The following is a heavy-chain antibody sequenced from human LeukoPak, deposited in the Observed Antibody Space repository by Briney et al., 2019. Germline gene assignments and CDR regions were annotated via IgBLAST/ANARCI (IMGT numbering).Heavy chain of an antibody. CDR3: AKPEYYDSSGYFDY. CDR2: ISYDGSNK. D-gene: IGHD3-22*01. CDR1: GFTVSSNY. Sequence: GGSLRLSCAASGFTVSSNYMSWVRQAPGKGLEWVAVISYDGSNKYYADSVKGRFTISRDNSKNTLYLQMNSLRAEDTAVYYCAKPEYYDSSGYFDYWGQGTLVTVSS. J-gene: IGHJ4*02. V-gene: IGHV3-30*18.